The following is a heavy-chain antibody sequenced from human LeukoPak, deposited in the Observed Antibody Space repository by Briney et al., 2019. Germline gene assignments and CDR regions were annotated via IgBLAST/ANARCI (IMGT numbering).Heavy chain of an antibody. Sequence: PGGSLRLSCAASGYTFNRYSMSWVRQAPGKGLEWVSAISGSGGSTYYADSVKGRFTISRDNSKNTLYLQMNSLRAEDTAVYYCAKDRRSGSYFDYWGQGTLVTVSS. J-gene: IGHJ4*02. CDR3: AKDRRSGSYFDY. CDR1: GYTFNRYS. D-gene: IGHD1-26*01. CDR2: ISGSGGST. V-gene: IGHV3-23*01.